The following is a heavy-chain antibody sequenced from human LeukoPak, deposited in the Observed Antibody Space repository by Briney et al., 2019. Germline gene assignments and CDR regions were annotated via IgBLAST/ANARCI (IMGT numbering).Heavy chain of an antibody. D-gene: IGHD1-7*01. CDR3: AKARYNWNYVSFDY. CDR1: GFTFSSYA. Sequence: PGGSLRLSCAASGFTFSSYAMHWVRQAPGKGLEWVAVISYDGSNKYYADSVKGRFTISRDNSKNTLYLQMNSLRAEDTAVYYCAKARYNWNYVSFDYWGQGTLVTVSS. CDR2: ISYDGSNK. V-gene: IGHV3-30*04. J-gene: IGHJ4*02.